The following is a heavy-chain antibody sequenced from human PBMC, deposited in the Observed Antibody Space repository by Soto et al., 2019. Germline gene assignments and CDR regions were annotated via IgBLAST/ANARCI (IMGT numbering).Heavy chain of an antibody. Sequence: GGSLRLSCAASGFTFSSYSMNWVRQAPGKGLEWVSSISSSSSYIYYADSVKGRFTISRDNAKNSLYLQMNSLRAEDTAVYYCARAVVTVTSFDYWGQGTLVTVSS. J-gene: IGHJ4*02. V-gene: IGHV3-21*01. CDR3: ARAVVTVTSFDY. D-gene: IGHD4-4*01. CDR2: ISSSSSYI. CDR1: GFTFSSYS.